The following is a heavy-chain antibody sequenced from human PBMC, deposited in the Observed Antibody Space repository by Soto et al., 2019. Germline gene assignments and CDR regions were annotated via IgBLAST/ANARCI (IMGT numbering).Heavy chain of an antibody. D-gene: IGHD2-21*02. CDR3: ASQRDHDY. Sequence: EVQLVESGGGLVQPGGSLRLSCVASGFTFSSYWMHWVRQGPGEGLVWVSRISSDGSSTSYADSVKGRFTISRDNAKNTLYMQMNSLRDEDTAVYSCASQRDHDYWGQGTLVTVSS. J-gene: IGHJ4*02. CDR2: ISSDGSST. CDR1: GFTFSSYW. V-gene: IGHV3-74*01.